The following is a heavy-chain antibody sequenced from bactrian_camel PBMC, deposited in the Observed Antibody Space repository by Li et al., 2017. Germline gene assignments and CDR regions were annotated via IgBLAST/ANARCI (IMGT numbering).Heavy chain of an antibody. CDR1: ASSNSLRRVS. CDR3: ALGPVNY. V-gene: IGHV3S55*01. Sequence: HVQLVESGGGSVQAGGSLRLSCAASASSNSLRRVSMGWFRLAPGNECELVSTISSDGRTYYSDSVKGRFTISRDNAKNTHYLQMTSLKFEDAAMYYCALGPVNYWGQGTQVTVS. CDR2: ISSDGRT. J-gene: IGHJ4*01.